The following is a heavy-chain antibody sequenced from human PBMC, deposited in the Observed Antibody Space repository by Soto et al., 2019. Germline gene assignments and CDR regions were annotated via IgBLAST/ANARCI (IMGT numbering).Heavy chain of an antibody. D-gene: IGHD6-13*01. CDR1: GGSISSGDYY. V-gene: IGHV4-30-4*01. J-gene: IGHJ4*02. Sequence: PSETLSLTCTVSGGSISSGDYYWSWIRQPPGKGLEWIGYIYYSGSTYYNPSFMSRATISVDTSKNQFSLKLSSVTAADTAVYYCARVAPNGSWALDYWGQGTLVTVSS. CDR3: ARVAPNGSWALDY. CDR2: IYYSGST.